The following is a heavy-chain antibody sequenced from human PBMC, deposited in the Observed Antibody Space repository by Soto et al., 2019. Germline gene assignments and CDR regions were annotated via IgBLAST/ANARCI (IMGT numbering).Heavy chain of an antibody. CDR3: ARDSGWPILNFDN. CDR2: SSYDGRET. D-gene: IGHD3-10*01. V-gene: IGHV3-30*03. Sequence: PGVSLRLSCAASDFDFSSYGIHWVRQAPGKGLEWVAASSYDGRETFYADSAKGRFTISKEMSKNTAFLQMNALRHEDTAVYFCARDSGWPILNFDNWGTGTPVTV. J-gene: IGHJ4*02. CDR1: DFDFSSYG.